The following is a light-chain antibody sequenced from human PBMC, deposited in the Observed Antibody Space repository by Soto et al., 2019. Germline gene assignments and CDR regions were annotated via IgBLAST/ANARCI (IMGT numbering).Light chain of an antibody. CDR3: QQYYSTPWT. J-gene: IGKJ1*01. CDR1: QSVLYSSNNKND. CDR2: WAS. V-gene: IGKV4-1*01. Sequence: DIVMTQSPDSLAVSLGERATINCKSSQSVLYSSNNKNDLAWYQQKPGQPPKLLIYWASTRESGVPDRFSGSGSGTDFTLTIRSLQAEDVAVYYCQQYYSTPWTFGQGTKVEIK.